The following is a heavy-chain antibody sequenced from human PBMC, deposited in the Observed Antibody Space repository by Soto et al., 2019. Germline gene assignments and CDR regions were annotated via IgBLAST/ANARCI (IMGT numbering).Heavy chain of an antibody. J-gene: IGHJ4*02. D-gene: IGHD6-19*01. Sequence: EVQLVESGGGLVKPGGSLRLSCAASGFTFRSYSINWVRQAPGKGLEWFSSISGSSSFIYYADSVKGRFSNSRDNAKNSLYLQMNSLRAEDTAVYYCARDWSSSDWFPHIDYWGQGTLVTVSS. CDR1: GFTFRSYS. V-gene: IGHV3-21*06. CDR3: ARDWSSSDWFPHIDY. CDR2: ISGSSSFI.